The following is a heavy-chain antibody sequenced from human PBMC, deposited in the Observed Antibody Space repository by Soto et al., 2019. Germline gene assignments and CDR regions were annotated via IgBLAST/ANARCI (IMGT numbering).Heavy chain of an antibody. Sequence: QVQLVQSGAEVKKPGSSVKVSCKASGGTFSSYAISWVRQAPGQGLEWLGGFIPIFGTANYAQKFQGRVTTPADESTTTADMELSSLRSEDTAVYYCASSMVQDDYWGQGTLVTVSS. CDR3: ASSMVQDDY. J-gene: IGHJ4*02. V-gene: IGHV1-69*12. D-gene: IGHD3-10*01. CDR2: FIPIFGTA. CDR1: GGTFSSYA.